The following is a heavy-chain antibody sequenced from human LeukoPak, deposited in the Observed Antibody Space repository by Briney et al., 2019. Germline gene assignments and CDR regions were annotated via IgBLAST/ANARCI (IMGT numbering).Heavy chain of an antibody. CDR2: IKGKSDGWTT. V-gene: IGHV3-15*01. Sequence: GGSLRLSFAASGFTFTNAWLTWVRQAPGKGLEWVGRIKGKSDGWTTDYAASVRGRFTISRDGSKNTLYLQMNSLKTEDTGVYYCTTPLSTVAAEVFDPWGQGTLVTVSS. CDR3: TTPLSTVAAEVFDP. J-gene: IGHJ5*02. D-gene: IGHD4-11*01. CDR1: GFTFTNAW.